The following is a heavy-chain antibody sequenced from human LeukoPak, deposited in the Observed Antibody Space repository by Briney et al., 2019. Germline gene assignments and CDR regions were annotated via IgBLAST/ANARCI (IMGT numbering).Heavy chain of an antibody. CDR3: ARDSRTGRYHDY. J-gene: IGHJ4*02. CDR1: GFTLSNYW. V-gene: IGHV3-7*01. Sequence: GGSLRLSCAVSGFTLSNYWMSWVRQTPEKGLEWVANIKQDGSEKYYVDSVKGRFTFSRDNTKNSLYLEMNSLRAEDTAVYYCARDSRTGRYHDYWGQGTLVTVSS. D-gene: IGHD6-19*01. CDR2: IKQDGSEK.